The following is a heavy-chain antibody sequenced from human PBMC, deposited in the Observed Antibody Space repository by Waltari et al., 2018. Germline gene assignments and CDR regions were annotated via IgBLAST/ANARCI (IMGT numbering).Heavy chain of an antibody. CDR1: GGSITGYY. Sequence: QVQLQESGPGLVKPSETLSLTCTVSGGSITGYYWSGIRQPPGKGLELIGQIYYNGNTDYNPSLQSRVTISVDTSKNQFSLKLSSVTAADTAVYYCAREIYGGNSRPYDYWGQGTLVTVSS. J-gene: IGHJ4*02. CDR3: AREIYGGNSRPYDY. D-gene: IGHD4-17*01. V-gene: IGHV4-59*01. CDR2: IYYNGNT.